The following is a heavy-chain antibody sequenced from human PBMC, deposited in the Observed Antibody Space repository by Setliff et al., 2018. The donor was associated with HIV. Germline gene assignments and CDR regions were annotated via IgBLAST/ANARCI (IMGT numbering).Heavy chain of an antibody. CDR2: IIPVFGTA. D-gene: IGHD6-19*01. V-gene: IGHV1-69*13. J-gene: IGHJ3*02. Sequence: GASVKVSCKASGGTFNSYAINWVRQARGQGLEWMGGIIPVFGTANYAQNFQGRVTITADESTSTAYMELSSLRSEDTAVYYCARGMYSSGWYDAFDIWGQGTMVTVSS. CDR3: ARGMYSSGWYDAFDI. CDR1: GGTFNSYA.